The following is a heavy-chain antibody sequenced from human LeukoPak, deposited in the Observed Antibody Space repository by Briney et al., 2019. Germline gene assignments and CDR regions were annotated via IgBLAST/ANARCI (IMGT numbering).Heavy chain of an antibody. CDR2: ISDSGGST. D-gene: IGHD6-19*01. V-gene: IGHV3-23*01. Sequence: GGSLRLSCAASAFTFSNYAMSWLRQAPAKGLEWVSAISDSGGSTYYADSVKGRFTISGDNSKNTLYLQMNSLRAEDTAVYYCAKGGGWLYYFDYWGQGTLVTVSS. CDR3: AKGGGWLYYFDY. J-gene: IGHJ4*02. CDR1: AFTFSNYA.